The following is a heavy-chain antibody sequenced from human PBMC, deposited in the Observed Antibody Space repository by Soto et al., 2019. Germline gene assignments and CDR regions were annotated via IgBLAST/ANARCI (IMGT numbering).Heavy chain of an antibody. D-gene: IGHD4-17*01. CDR2: ISGSGGST. J-gene: IGHJ4*02. V-gene: IGHV3-23*01. CDR3: AKKTTVTTTYYFDY. Sequence: GGSLILSCGASGFTFSSYSMSWVRQAPGKGLEWVSAISGSGGSTYYADSVKGRFTISRDNSKNTLYLQMNSLRAEDTAVYYCAKKTTVTTTYYFDYWGQGTLVSVSS. CDR1: GFTFSSYS.